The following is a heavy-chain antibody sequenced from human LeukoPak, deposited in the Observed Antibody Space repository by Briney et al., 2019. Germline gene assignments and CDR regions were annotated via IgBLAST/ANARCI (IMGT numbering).Heavy chain of an antibody. CDR2: IRYDGSNK. Sequence: GRSLRLSCAASGFTFSSYGMHWVRQAPGKGLEWVAFIRYDGSNKYYADSVKGRFTISRDNSKNTLYLPMSSLRAEDTAVYYCAKPAVWGDSSGYYYAYWGQGTLVTVSS. V-gene: IGHV3-30*02. CDR1: GFTFSSYG. J-gene: IGHJ4*02. D-gene: IGHD3-22*01. CDR3: AKPAVWGDSSGYYYAY.